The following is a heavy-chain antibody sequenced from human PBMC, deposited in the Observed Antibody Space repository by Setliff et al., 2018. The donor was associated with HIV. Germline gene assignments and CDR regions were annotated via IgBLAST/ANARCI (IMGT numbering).Heavy chain of an antibody. CDR2: VHTSGST. CDR3: ARKQWGSSGYYEFFQQ. J-gene: IGHJ1*01. D-gene: IGHD3-22*01. V-gene: IGHV4-61*09. CDR1: GGSIGSGGYH. Sequence: SETLSLTCTVSGGSIGSGGYHWSWLRPPAGKGLEWIGHVHTSGSTDYNPSLKSRVPISVDTSKNQVSLKLSSVTAADTAVYYCARKQWGSSGYYEFFQQWGQGTLVTVSS.